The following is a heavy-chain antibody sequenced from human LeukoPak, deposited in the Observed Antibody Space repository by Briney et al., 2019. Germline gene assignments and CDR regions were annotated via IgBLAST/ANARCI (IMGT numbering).Heavy chain of an antibody. CDR2: INTSGGST. Sequence: GGSLRLSCAASGFTFSSYAMNWVRQAPGKGLEWVSSINTSGGSTYYTDSVKGRFTISRDNSKNTLYLQMNSLRAEDTAVYYCAELGIAMIGGVWGKGTTVTISS. D-gene: IGHD3-10*02. CDR1: GFTFSSYA. V-gene: IGHV3-23*01. J-gene: IGHJ6*04. CDR3: AELGIAMIGGV.